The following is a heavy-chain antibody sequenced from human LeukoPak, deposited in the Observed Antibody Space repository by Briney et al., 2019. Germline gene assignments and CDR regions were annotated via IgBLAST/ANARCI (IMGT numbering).Heavy chain of an antibody. Sequence: PGGSLRLSCAASGFTFSSYAMSWVRQAPGKGLEWVSAISGSGGSTYYADSVKGRFTISRDNSKNTLYLQMNSLRAEDTAVYYCAKYSDYDILTDYYYNWFDPWGQGTLVTVSS. CDR2: ISGSGGST. CDR1: GFTFSSYA. CDR3: AKYSDYDILTDYYYNWFDP. D-gene: IGHD3-9*01. J-gene: IGHJ5*02. V-gene: IGHV3-23*01.